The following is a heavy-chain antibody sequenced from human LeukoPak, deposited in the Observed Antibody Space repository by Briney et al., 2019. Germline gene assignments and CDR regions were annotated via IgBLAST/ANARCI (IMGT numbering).Heavy chain of an antibody. D-gene: IGHD2-15*01. CDR1: GFTVSSNY. Sequence: GGSLRLSCAASGFTVSSNYMSWVRQAPGKGLEWVSVIYSGGSTYYADSVKGRFTISRDNSKNTPYLQMNSLRAEDTAVYYCARARSLGPFDPWGQGTLVTVSS. V-gene: IGHV3-53*01. J-gene: IGHJ5*02. CDR2: IYSGGST. CDR3: ARARSLGPFDP.